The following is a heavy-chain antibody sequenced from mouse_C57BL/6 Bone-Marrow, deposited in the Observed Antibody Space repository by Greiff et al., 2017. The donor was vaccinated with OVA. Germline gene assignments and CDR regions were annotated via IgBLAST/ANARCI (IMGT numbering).Heavy chain of an antibody. CDR3: ARAQRGAWFAY. V-gene: IGHV14-2*01. Sequence: VQLQQSGAELVKPGASVKLSCTASGFNIKDYYMHWVKQRTEQGLEWIGRIDPEDGETKYAPKLQGKATITADTSSNKAYLQLSSLTSEDTAVYYCARAQRGAWFAYWGQGTLVTVSA. J-gene: IGHJ3*01. CDR2: IDPEDGET. CDR1: GFNIKDYY.